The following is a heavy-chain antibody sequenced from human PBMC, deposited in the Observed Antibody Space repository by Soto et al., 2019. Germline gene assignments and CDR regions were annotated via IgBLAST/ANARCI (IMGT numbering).Heavy chain of an antibody. CDR2: ISRYGDIT. D-gene: IGHD3-22*01. CDR3: AKDRYLDHDSRGYLFDN. V-gene: IGHV3-23*01. J-gene: IGHJ4*02. CDR1: GFTFNIYA. Sequence: EVQLLESGGDLIQPGGSLKLSCAASGFTFNIYAMTWVRQAPGKGLEWVSAISRYGDITYNADAAEGRFSISRDNSKNTLYLPMNSLRAEDTAVYYCAKDRYLDHDSRGYLFDNWGQGTLVTVSS.